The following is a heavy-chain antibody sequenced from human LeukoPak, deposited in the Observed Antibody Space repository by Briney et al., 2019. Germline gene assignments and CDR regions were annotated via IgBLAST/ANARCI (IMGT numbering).Heavy chain of an antibody. V-gene: IGHV1-2*02. CDR3: ATETFDC. CDR1: GHTLSDHY. CDR2: INPNNGVS. Sequence: ASVKVSCKASGHTLSDHYIHWVRQAPGQGLEWMGWINPNNGVSDYAQKFQGRATMTRDTSTSTAFMDLSSLRSDDTAVYYCATETFDCWGQGTLVTVSS. J-gene: IGHJ4*02.